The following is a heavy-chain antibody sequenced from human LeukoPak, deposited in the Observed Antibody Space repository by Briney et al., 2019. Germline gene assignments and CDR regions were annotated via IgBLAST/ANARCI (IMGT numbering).Heavy chain of an antibody. CDR2: INHSGST. CDR1: GGSFSGYY. D-gene: IGHD2-2*01. V-gene: IGHV4-34*01. CDR3: ARGRQDIVVVPADVSGDY. J-gene: IGHJ4*02. Sequence: PSETLSLTCAVYGGSFSGYYWGWIRQPPGKGLEWIGEINHSGSTNYNPSLKSRVTISVDTSKNQFSLKLSSVTAADTAVYYCARGRQDIVVVPADVSGDYWGQGTLVTVSS.